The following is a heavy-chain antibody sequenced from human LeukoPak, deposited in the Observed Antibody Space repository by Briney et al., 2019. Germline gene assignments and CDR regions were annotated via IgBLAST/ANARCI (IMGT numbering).Heavy chain of an antibody. V-gene: IGHV4-30-2*06. CDR3: ARDLTYYYGSGSYRPQYYFDY. D-gene: IGHD3-10*01. J-gene: IGHJ4*02. Sequence: SETLSLTCTVSGYAITSGGFSWNWIRQSPGKGLEWIGCIYDRVPAYYNPSLKSRFTISVDTSKNQFSLKLSSVTAADTAVYYCARDLTYYYGSGSYRPQYYFDYWGQGTLVTVSS. CDR2: IYDRVPA. CDR1: GYAITSGGFS.